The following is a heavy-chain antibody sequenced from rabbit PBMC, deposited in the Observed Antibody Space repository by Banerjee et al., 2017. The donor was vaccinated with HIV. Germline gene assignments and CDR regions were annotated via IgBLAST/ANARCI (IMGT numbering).Heavy chain of an antibody. V-gene: IGHV1S45*01. CDR2: IGAGSNSA. Sequence: QEQLEESGGDLVKPEGSLTLTCTASGFSFSNNYWLCWVRQAPGKGLEWIACIGAGSNSAYYASWAKGRFTISKTSSNTVFLQMTSLTTEDTATYFCAREGSGWETFDPWGPGTLVTVS. CDR1: GFSFSNNYW. J-gene: IGHJ2*01. CDR3: AREGSGWETFDP. D-gene: IGHD4-1*01.